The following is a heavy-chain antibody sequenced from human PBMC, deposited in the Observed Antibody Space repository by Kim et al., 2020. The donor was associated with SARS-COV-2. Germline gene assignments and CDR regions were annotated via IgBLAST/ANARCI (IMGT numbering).Heavy chain of an antibody. CDR3: AKPTVTYCGGDCYFDY. D-gene: IGHD2-21*01. Sequence: SMQSRSTISSDHSKDTLYLQLNSLRAEDTAVYYCAKPTVTYCGGDCYFDYWGQGTLVTVSS. V-gene: IGHV3-23*01. J-gene: IGHJ4*02.